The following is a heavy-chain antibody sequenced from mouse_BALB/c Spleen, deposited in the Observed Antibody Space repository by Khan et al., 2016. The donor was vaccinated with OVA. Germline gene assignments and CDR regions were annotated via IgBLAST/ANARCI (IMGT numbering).Heavy chain of an antibody. D-gene: IGHD1-1*01. CDR3: TRGGYGSPFAY. J-gene: IGHJ3*01. Sequence: QVQLQQSGPELVRPGASVKMSCKASGYTFTSFWINWVKQRPGQGLEWIGMIDPSKSETRLNQKYKDKATVNVDKSSNTAYLPLSRLTSEDSAVYYCTRGGYGSPFAYWGQGTLVTVSA. CDR2: IDPSKSET. V-gene: IGHV1S127*01. CDR1: GYTFTSFW.